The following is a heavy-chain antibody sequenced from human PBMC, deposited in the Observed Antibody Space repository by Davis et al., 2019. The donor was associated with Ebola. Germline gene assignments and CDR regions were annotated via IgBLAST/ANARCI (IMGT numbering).Heavy chain of an antibody. D-gene: IGHD4-23*01. V-gene: IGHV5-51*01. J-gene: IGHJ4*02. Sequence: GESLKISCKGSGYSFTSYWMGWVRQLPGKGLEWMGLIYAGGSHIRYSPSFQGQVTMSADKSINTAYLHWSSLKASDTATYYCAKPLYGDYAGIDCWGQGTLVTVSS. CDR2: IYAGGSHI. CDR3: AKPLYGDYAGIDC. CDR1: GYSFTSYW.